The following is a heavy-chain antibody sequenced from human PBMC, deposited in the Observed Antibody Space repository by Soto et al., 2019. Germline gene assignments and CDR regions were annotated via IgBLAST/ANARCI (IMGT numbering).Heavy chain of an antibody. D-gene: IGHD3-3*01. CDR2: ISAYNGNT. J-gene: IGHJ5*02. CDR1: GYTFTSYG. Sequence: WASVKVSCKASGYTFTSYGISWVRQAPGQGLEWMGWISAYNGNTNYAQKLQGRVTMTTDTSTSTAYMELRSLRSDDTAVYYCAREYDFWSGYGPHWFDPWGQGTLVTVSS. V-gene: IGHV1-18*01. CDR3: AREYDFWSGYGPHWFDP.